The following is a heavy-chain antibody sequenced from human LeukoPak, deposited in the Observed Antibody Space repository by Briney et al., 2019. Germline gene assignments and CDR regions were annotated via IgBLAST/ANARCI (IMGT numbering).Heavy chain of an antibody. CDR2: ISGSGGST. Sequence: QTGGSLRLSCAASGFTFSSYAMSWVRQAPGKGLEWVSAISGSGGSTYYADSVKGRFTISRDNSKNTLYLQMGSLRAEDMAVYYCARVHGDYDSSGYSLPRGAFDIWGQGTMVTVSS. V-gene: IGHV3-23*01. CDR1: GFTFSSYA. D-gene: IGHD3-22*01. CDR3: ARVHGDYDSSGYSLPRGAFDI. J-gene: IGHJ3*02.